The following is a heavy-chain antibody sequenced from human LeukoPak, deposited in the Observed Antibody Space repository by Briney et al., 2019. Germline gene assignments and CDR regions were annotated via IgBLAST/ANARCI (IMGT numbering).Heavy chain of an antibody. CDR2: FSATDGSA. V-gene: IGHV3-23*01. CDR3: ARARIAAAGTGAFDV. CDR1: GFSVSNYG. J-gene: IGHJ3*01. D-gene: IGHD6-13*01. Sequence: GESLRLSCAASGFSVSNYGMTWVRQAPGKGLEWVSAFSATDGSAQYAESVKGRFTISRDNSKNSLYLQLNSLWDDDTAVYYCARARIAAAGTGAFDVWGQGTMVTVSS.